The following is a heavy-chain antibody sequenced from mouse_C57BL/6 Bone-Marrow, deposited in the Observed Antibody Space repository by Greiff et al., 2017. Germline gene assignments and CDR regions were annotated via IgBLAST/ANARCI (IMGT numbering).Heavy chain of an antibody. CDR2: IDPNRGGT. V-gene: IGHV1-72*01. CDR3: ARAGDHYGSSAWCFDV. Sequence: QVQLQQPGAELVKPGASVKLSCKASGYTFTSYWMHWVKQRPGRGLAWIGRIDPNRGGTKYNEKFKNKATLTVDKPSSTAYMQLSSLASEESAVYYGARAGDHYGSSAWCFDVWGTGTTVTGSS. CDR1: GYTFTSYW. D-gene: IGHD1-1*01. J-gene: IGHJ1*03.